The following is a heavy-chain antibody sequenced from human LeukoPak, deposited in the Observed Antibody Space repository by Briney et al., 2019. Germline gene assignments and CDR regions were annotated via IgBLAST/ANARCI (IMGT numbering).Heavy chain of an antibody. CDR2: INPSGGST. CDR1: GYTFTGYY. V-gene: IGHV1-46*01. CDR3: ARDSRHITMVRGVIGDY. J-gene: IGHJ4*02. D-gene: IGHD3-10*01. Sequence: GASVKVSCKASGYTFTGYYMHWVRQAPGQGLEWMGIINPSGGSTSYAQKFQGRVTMTRDMSTSTVYMELSSLRSEDTAVYYCARDSRHITMVRGVIGDYWGQGTLVTVSS.